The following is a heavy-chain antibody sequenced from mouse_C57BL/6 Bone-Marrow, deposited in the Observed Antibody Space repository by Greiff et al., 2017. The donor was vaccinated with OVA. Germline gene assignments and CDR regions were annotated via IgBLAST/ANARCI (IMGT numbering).Heavy chain of an antibody. V-gene: IGHV1-18*01. CDR2: INPNNGGT. CDR1: GYTFTDYN. J-gene: IGHJ4*01. Sequence: EVQLQQSGPELVKPGASVKITCKASGYTFTDYNMDWVKQSHGKSLEWIGDINPNNGGTIYNQKFKGKATLTVDKSSSTAYMELRSLTSEDTAVYYCARGFYAMDYWGQGTSVTVSS. CDR3: ARGFYAMDY.